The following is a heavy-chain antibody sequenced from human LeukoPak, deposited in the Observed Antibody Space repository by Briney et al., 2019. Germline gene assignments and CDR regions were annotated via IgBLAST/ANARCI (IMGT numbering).Heavy chain of an antibody. Sequence: GGSLRLSCAASGFIFSRYWMSWVRQAPGKGLEWVAVIWYDGSNKYYADSVKGRFTISRDNSKNTLYLQMNSLRAEDTAVYYCAKDYDSSGYHLGGFDYWGQGTLVTVSS. D-gene: IGHD3-22*01. V-gene: IGHV3-30*02. J-gene: IGHJ4*02. CDR3: AKDYDSSGYHLGGFDY. CDR2: IWYDGSNK. CDR1: GFIFSRYW.